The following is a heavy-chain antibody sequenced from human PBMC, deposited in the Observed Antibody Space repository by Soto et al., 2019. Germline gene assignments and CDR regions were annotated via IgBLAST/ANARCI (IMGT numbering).Heavy chain of an antibody. Sequence: GGSLRLSCAASGFTFDDYAMHWVRQAPGKGLEWVSGISWNSGSIGYADSVKGRFTISRDNAKNSLYLQMNSLRAEDTALYYCAKDPSSGRFGEYPSFDYWGQGTLVTAPQ. CDR1: GFTFDDYA. J-gene: IGHJ4*02. CDR3: AKDPSSGRFGEYPSFDY. D-gene: IGHD3-10*01. CDR2: ISWNSGSI. V-gene: IGHV3-9*01.